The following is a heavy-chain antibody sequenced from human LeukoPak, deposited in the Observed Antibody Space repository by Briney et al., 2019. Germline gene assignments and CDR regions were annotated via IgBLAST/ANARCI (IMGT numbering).Heavy chain of an antibody. CDR3: ARDTNYAFDS. D-gene: IGHD1-7*01. CDR2: IGISSGNT. CDR1: GFTFSDYS. J-gene: IGHJ4*02. Sequence: GGSLRLSCAASGFTFSDYSMNWVRQAPGKGLEWISYIGISSGNTKYADSVKGRFTISGDKAKNSLYLQMNSLRVEDTAVYFCARDTNYAFDSWGQGTLVTVSS. V-gene: IGHV3-48*01.